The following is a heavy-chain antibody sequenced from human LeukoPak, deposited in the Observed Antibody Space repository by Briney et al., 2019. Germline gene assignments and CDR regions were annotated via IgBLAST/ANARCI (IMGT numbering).Heavy chain of an antibody. CDR2: IYTSGST. CDR1: GGSISSGSYY. J-gene: IGHJ4*02. CDR3: ARFTIFGVGPGYYFDY. Sequence: PSQTLSLTCTVSGGSISSGSYYWSWIRQPAGKGLEWIGSIYTSGSTNYNPSLKSRVTISVDTSKNQFSLKLSSVTAADTAVYYCARFTIFGVGPGYYFDYWGQGTLVTVSS. D-gene: IGHD3-3*01. V-gene: IGHV4-61*02.